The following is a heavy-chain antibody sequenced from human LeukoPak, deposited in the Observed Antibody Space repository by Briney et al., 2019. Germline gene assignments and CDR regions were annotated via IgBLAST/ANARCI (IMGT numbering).Heavy chain of an antibody. Sequence: GGSLRLSCEASCFTFSDSCMHWVRQAPGKGLEWVSRINIDGSYRGYVDSVKGRFTISRDNAKNTLYLQMNSLRAEDTAVYYCGNVGSAWREDSWGQGTLVTVSS. J-gene: IGHJ4*02. CDR1: CFTFSDSC. D-gene: IGHD3-3*01. CDR3: GNVGSAWREDS. V-gene: IGHV3-74*01. CDR2: INIDGSYR.